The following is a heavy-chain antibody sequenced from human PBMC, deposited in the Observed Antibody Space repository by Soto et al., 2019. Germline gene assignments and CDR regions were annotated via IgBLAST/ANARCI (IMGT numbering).Heavy chain of an antibody. J-gene: IGHJ6*02. V-gene: IGHV4-31*03. CDR3: ARGSSIAGLYYGMDV. D-gene: IGHD6-6*01. CDR1: GGSISSGGYY. Sequence: SETLSLTCTVSGGSISSGGYYWTWIRQHPGKGLEWIGYNYYSGITYYNPSLKSRVTISLDTSKNQFSLKLSSVTAADTAVYYCARGSSIAGLYYGMDVWAQGTTVTVSS. CDR2: NYYSGIT.